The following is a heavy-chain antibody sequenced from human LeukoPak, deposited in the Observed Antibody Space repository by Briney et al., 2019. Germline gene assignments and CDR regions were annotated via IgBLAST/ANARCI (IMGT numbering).Heavy chain of an antibody. D-gene: IGHD4-17*01. CDR3: AREEWLLTNDYGDYKATVYFDY. J-gene: IGHJ4*02. CDR1: GFTFSDYY. V-gene: IGHV3-11*04. CDR2: ISSSGSTI. Sequence: GGSLRLSCAASGFTFSDYYMSWIRQAPGKGLEGVSYISSSGSTIYYADSVKGRFTISRDNAKNSLYLQMNSLRAEDTAVYYCAREEWLLTNDYGDYKATVYFDYWGQGTLVTVSS.